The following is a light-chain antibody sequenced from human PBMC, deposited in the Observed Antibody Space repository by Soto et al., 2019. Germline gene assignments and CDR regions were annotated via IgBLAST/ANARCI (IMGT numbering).Light chain of an antibody. J-gene: IGLJ1*01. CDR1: SSDVGAFNS. Sequence: QSALTQPPSASGSLGQSVTISCTGSSSDVGAFNSVSWYQQHPHKAPQIIIYEVSKRPSGVPDRFSGSKSGNTASLTVSGLQADDEADYFCSSYAGRNTYVFGTGTKVTVL. CDR2: EVS. CDR3: SSYAGRNTYV. V-gene: IGLV2-8*01.